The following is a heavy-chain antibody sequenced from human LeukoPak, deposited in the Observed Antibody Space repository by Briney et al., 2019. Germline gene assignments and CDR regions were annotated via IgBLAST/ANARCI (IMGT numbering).Heavy chain of an antibody. CDR2: ISWNSGSI. Sequence: PGGSLRLSCAASGFTFDDYAMHWGRQAPGKGLEWVSGISWNSGSIGYADSVKGRFTISRDNAKNSLYLQMNSLRAEDTALYYCAKDNDFGSGPFDYWGQGTLVTVSS. V-gene: IGHV3-9*01. CDR3: AKDNDFGSGPFDY. D-gene: IGHD3-3*01. J-gene: IGHJ4*02. CDR1: GFTFDDYA.